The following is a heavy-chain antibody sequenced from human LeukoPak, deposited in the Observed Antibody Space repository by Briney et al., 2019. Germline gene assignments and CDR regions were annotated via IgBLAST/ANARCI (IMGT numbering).Heavy chain of an antibody. D-gene: IGHD3-22*01. CDR2: IYHSGST. CDR1: DDSITMYY. J-gene: IGHJ4*02. V-gene: IGHV4-38-2*02. Sequence: PSETLSLTCSVSDDSITMYYWTWIRQPPGKGLEWIGSIYHSGSTYYNPSLKSRVTISVDTSKNQFSLKLSSVTAADTAVYYCARRPYYYDSSGYRDYWGQGTLVTVSS. CDR3: ARRPYYYDSSGYRDY.